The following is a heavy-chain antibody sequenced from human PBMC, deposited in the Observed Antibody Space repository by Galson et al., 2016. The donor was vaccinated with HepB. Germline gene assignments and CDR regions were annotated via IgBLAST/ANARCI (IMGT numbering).Heavy chain of an antibody. CDR3: ARVDTPIITYYYYYSMDV. V-gene: IGHV1-46*01. Sequence: SVKVSCKASGYTFTRSCIHWVRQAPGQGLEWMGIINPATDSTTYAQRFQGRLTMTKDTSTSTVYMELSSLTSDDTAVYYCARVDTPIITYYYYYSMDVWGQGTTVTVSS. CDR1: GYTFTRSC. CDR2: INPATDST. D-gene: IGHD5-18*01. J-gene: IGHJ6*02.